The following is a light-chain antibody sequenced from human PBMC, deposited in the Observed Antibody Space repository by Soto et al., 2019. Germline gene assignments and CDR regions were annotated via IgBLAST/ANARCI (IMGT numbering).Light chain of an antibody. CDR3: QQYGSSPYT. V-gene: IGKV3-20*01. CDR2: GAS. J-gene: IGKJ2*01. CDR1: QSVTSSY. Sequence: IVLTQSPGTLSLSPGERATLSCRASQSVTSSYLAWYQQKPGQAPRLLIYGASSRATGIPDRFSGSGSGTDFTLTISRLEPEDFAVYYCQQYGSSPYTFGQGT.